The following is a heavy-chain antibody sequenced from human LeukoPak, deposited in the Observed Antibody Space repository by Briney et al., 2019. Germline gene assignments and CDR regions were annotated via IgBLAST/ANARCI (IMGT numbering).Heavy chain of an antibody. CDR1: GYTFTSYY. D-gene: IGHD5-12*01. Sequence: GASVKVSCKASGYTFTSYYMHWVRQAPGQGLEWMGIINPSGGSTSYAQKFQGRVTMTRDTSTSTVYMELSSLRSEDTAVYYCARVGGGYSGYDWVGDYWGQGTLVTVSS. CDR2: INPSGGST. CDR3: ARVGGGYSGYDWVGDY. V-gene: IGHV1-46*01. J-gene: IGHJ4*02.